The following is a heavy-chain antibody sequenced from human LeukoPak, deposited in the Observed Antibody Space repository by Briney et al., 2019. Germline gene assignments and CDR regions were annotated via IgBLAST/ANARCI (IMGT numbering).Heavy chain of an antibody. CDR1: GSTFTSYA. D-gene: IGHD6-13*01. CDR3: VKGRISEDGLDF. CDR2: LSGDSDIT. J-gene: IGHJ4*02. Sequence: GGSLRLSCTPSGSTFTSYARNWVRQPPGKGLEWPSILSGDSDITHYADSVKGRFTISRDNSKNTLYLQMNSLRAEDTAVYYCVKGRISEDGLDFWGQGTLVTVSS. V-gene: IGHV3-23*01.